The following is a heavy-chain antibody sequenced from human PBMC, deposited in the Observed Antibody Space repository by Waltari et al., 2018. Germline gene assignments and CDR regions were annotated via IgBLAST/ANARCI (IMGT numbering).Heavy chain of an antibody. CDR1: GFTFSSYW. J-gene: IGHJ4*02. V-gene: IGHV3-7*04. D-gene: IGHD1-26*01. CDR3: AREGGNYGY. CDR2: IKHDGSEK. Sequence: EVQLVESGGGLVQPGGSLRLSCAASGFTFSSYWMTWVRQAPGKGLEWVANIKHDGSEKYYVDYVKGRFTISRDNAKNSLFLQMNSLRAEDTAVYYCAREGGNYGYWGQGTLVTVSS.